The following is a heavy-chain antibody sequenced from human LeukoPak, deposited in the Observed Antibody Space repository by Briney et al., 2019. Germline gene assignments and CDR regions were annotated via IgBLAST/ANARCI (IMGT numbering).Heavy chain of an antibody. CDR1: GDSVSDNSFT. Sequence: SQTLSLTCAISGDSVSDNSFTWNWIRQSPSRGLEWLGRTYYRSKWVYDYALSVKGRITINPDTSKNQFSLHLNSVTPEDTAVYYCASGHHFDYWGQGTLVAVSS. CDR3: ASGHHFDY. J-gene: IGHJ4*02. CDR2: TYYRSKWVY. V-gene: IGHV6-1*01.